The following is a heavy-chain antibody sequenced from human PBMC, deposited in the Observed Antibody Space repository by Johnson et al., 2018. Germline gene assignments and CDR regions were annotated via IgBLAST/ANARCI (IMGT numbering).Heavy chain of an antibody. CDR1: GGSISNSAYY. J-gene: IGHJ3*02. Sequence: QVHLQESGPRLVKPSETLSLTCSVSGGSISNSAYYWGWIRQPPGKRLVWLGSVSHSGSTNYNPSLRSRLTISIDTSKNHFSLGRTSVTAADTAMSFCARDGYSHAFDTWGLGTMVTVSS. D-gene: IGHD2-15*01. V-gene: IGHV4-39*07. CDR2: VSHSGST. CDR3: ARDGYSHAFDT.